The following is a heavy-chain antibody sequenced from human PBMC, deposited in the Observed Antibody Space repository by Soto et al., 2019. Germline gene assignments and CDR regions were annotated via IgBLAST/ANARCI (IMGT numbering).Heavy chain of an antibody. CDR1: GGSISTYY. V-gene: IGHV4-59*08. J-gene: IGHJ5*02. D-gene: IGHD2-2*01. CDR3: ARLAFEYCSSTSCPEGWFDP. CDR2: IYHSGST. Sequence: SETLSLTCTVSGGSISTYYWSWVRQPPGKGLEWIGYIYHSGSTNYNPSLESRVTMSVDTSKNQFSLKLSSVAAADTAVYYCARLAFEYCSSTSCPEGWFDPWGQGTLVTVSS.